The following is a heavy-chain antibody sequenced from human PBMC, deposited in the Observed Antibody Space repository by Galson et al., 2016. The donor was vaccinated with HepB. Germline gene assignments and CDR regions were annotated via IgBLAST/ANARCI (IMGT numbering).Heavy chain of an antibody. CDR1: GFTFSSYW. Sequence: SLRLSCAVSGFTFSSYWMNWVRQAPGKGLEWVANIKQDGSDKYSVDSVKGRFTISRDNAKNALYLQMNSLRAEDTAVYYCARDMGGDYGGNSGAFDIWGQGTMATVSS. V-gene: IGHV3-7*01. J-gene: IGHJ3*02. D-gene: IGHD4-23*01. CDR3: ARDMGGDYGGNSGAFDI. CDR2: IKQDGSDK.